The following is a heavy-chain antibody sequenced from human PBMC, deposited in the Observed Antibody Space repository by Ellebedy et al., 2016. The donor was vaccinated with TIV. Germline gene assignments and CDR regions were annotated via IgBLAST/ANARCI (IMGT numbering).Heavy chain of an antibody. CDR1: GFTFSSYW. J-gene: IGHJ4*02. V-gene: IGHV3-7*01. Sequence: GESLKISXAASGFTFSSYWMSWVRQAPGKGLEWVANIKQDGSEKYYVDSVKGRFTISRDNAKNSLYLQMNSLRAEDTAVYYCARGFFGPAARYDYWGQGTLVTVSS. CDR2: IKQDGSEK. D-gene: IGHD6-6*01. CDR3: ARGFFGPAARYDY.